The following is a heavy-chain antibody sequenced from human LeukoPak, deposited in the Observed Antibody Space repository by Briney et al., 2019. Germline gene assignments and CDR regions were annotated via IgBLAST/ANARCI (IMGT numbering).Heavy chain of an antibody. V-gene: IGHV3-74*01. CDR3: AKSTVTNTESRADY. CDR1: GFTFSNAW. J-gene: IGHJ4*02. CDR2: INNDGSSA. D-gene: IGHD4-17*01. Sequence: PGGSLRLSCAASGFTFSNAWMCWVRQPPGKGPVWVSRINNDGSSAIYADSVKGRSTISRDDAKNTLYLQMNSLRAEDTAVYYCAKSTVTNTESRADYWGQGTLVTVSS.